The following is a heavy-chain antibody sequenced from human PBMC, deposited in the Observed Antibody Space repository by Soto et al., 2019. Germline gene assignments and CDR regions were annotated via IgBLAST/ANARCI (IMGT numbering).Heavy chain of an antibody. Sequence: SGPTLVNPTETLTLTCTVSGFSLSNARMGVSWIRQPPGKALEWLAHIFSNDEKSYSTSLKSRLTISKDTSKSQVVLTMTNMDPVDTATYYCARFRGYDFWSGYFPNGGYFDYWGQGTLVTVSS. D-gene: IGHD3-3*01. V-gene: IGHV2-26*01. J-gene: IGHJ4*02. CDR2: IFSNDEK. CDR1: GFSLSNARMG. CDR3: ARFRGYDFWSGYFPNGGYFDY.